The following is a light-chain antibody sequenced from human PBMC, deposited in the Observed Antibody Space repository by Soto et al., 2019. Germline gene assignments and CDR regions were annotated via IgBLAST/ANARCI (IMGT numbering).Light chain of an antibody. CDR2: AAS. V-gene: IGKV1-39*01. Sequence: DIQMTQSPSSLSASVGDRVTITCRASQRISSHLNWYQQKPGKAPNLLIYAASTLQSGVPSRFSGSGSGTDFTLSISSLQPEDFATYYCQQSYNTPYTFGQGTELEIK. CDR3: QQSYNTPYT. J-gene: IGKJ2*01. CDR1: QRISSH.